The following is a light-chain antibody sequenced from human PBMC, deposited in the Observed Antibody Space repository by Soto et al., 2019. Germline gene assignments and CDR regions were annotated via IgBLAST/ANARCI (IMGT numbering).Light chain of an antibody. J-gene: IGKJ2*01. CDR3: QQHDDFSHAT. V-gene: IGKV1-5*01. Sequence: IQMTQSPSTLSACVGDRVTISCRASQDISNFLAWYQHKPGKAPKLLIYDASTLQTGVPSRFRGSGFGTEFTLTISGLQPDDFATYYCQQHDDFSHATFGQGTK. CDR2: DAS. CDR1: QDISNF.